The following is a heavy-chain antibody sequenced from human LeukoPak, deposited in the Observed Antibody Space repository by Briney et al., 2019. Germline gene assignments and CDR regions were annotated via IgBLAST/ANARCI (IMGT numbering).Heavy chain of an antibody. Sequence: PGGSLRLSCAASGFTFSSNEMNWVRQARGKGLEWVSYISSSCSTIYYADSVNGRFTISRDNAKNALYMQMTSLRAGDRAVYYCARELGGNPFDCWGQGTLVTVSS. CDR3: ARELGGNPFDC. D-gene: IGHD4-23*01. V-gene: IGHV3-48*03. CDR2: ISSSCSTI. CDR1: GFTFSSNE. J-gene: IGHJ4*02.